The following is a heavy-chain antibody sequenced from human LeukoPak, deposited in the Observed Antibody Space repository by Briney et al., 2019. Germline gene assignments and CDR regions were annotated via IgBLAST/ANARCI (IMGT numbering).Heavy chain of an antibody. CDR2: INPNSGGT. Sequence: ASVKVSCTSSGYTFTGYYMHWVRQAPGQGLEWMGWINPNSGGTNYAQKFQGRVTMTRDTSISTAHMELSRLRSDDTAVYYCAREVDYDYVWGSYRPGYNWFDPWGQGTLVTVSS. V-gene: IGHV1-2*02. CDR3: AREVDYDYVWGSYRPGYNWFDP. D-gene: IGHD3-16*02. J-gene: IGHJ5*02. CDR1: GYTFTGYY.